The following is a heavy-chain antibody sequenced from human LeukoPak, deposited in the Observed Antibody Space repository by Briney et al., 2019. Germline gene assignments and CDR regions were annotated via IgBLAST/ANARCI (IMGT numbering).Heavy chain of an antibody. V-gene: IGHV1-69*05. Sequence: SVKVSCKASGGTFSSYAISWVRQAPGQGPEWMGGIIPIFGTANYAQKFQGRVTITTDESTSTAYMELSSLRSEDTAVYYCAREAGYSSGWDYWGQGTLVTVSS. D-gene: IGHD6-19*01. CDR3: AREAGYSSGWDY. CDR2: IIPIFGTA. J-gene: IGHJ4*02. CDR1: GGTFSSYA.